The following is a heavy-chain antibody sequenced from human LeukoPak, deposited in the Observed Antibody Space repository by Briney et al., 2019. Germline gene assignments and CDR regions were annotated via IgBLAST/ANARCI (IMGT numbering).Heavy chain of an antibody. J-gene: IGHJ4*02. CDR3: ARVRGYSYPVDS. D-gene: IGHD5-18*01. V-gene: IGHV3-11*01. CDR2: ISSTGNTI. Sequence: GGSLRLSCAASGFTFSDYYMNWIRQAPGKGLEWVSYISSTGNTIYYADSVEGRFTISRDNAKNSLYLQMNSLTAEDTAVYYCARVRGYSYPVDSWGQGSLVTVSS. CDR1: GFTFSDYY.